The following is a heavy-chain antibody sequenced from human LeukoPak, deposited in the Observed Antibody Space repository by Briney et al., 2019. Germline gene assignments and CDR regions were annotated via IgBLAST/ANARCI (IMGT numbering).Heavy chain of an antibody. CDR1: GYSFTTYW. V-gene: IGHV5-51*01. D-gene: IGHD5-12*01. J-gene: IGHJ6*02. Sequence: GESLKISCKTSGYSFTTYWIGWVRQMPGKGLEWMGFIYPGDSDTRYSPSFQGQVTISADKSISTAFLQWNSLKASDTATYYCARGYSGYYYYYGMDVWGQGTSVTVSS. CDR3: ARGYSGYYYYYGMDV. CDR2: IYPGDSDT.